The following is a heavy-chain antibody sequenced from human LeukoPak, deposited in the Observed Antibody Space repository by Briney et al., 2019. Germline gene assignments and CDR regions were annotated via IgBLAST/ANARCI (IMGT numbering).Heavy chain of an antibody. V-gene: IGHV4-34*01. J-gene: IGHJ2*01. Sequence: PSETLSLTCAVYGGSFSGYYWSWIRQPPGKGLEWIGEINHSGSTNYNPSLKSRVTISVDTSQNQFSLKLSSVTAADPAVYHCARAFEGRITIFGVVRDWYFDLWGRGTLVTVSS. CDR2: INHSGST. D-gene: IGHD3-3*01. CDR3: ARAFEGRITIFGVVRDWYFDL. CDR1: GGSFSGYY.